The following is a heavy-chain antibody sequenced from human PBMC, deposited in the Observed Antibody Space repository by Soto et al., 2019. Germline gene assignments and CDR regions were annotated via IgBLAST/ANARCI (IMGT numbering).Heavy chain of an antibody. V-gene: IGHV3-30*03. D-gene: IGHD1-26*01. J-gene: IGHJ4*02. CDR1: GFTFSHSG. CDR2: IAYDGSNK. CDR3: GRYSGKYQGPIDY. Sequence: QVQLVESGGGVVQPGGSLRLSCAASGFTFSHSGIHWVRQAPGKGLEWLAVIAYDGSNKHYADSVKGRFTVPRDNSNNTLYLQMNSLRAEDTAVDFCGRYSGKYQGPIDYWGQGTLVTVSS.